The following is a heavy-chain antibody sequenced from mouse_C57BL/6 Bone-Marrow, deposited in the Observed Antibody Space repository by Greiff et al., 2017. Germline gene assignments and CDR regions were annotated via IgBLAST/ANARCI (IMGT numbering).Heavy chain of an antibody. V-gene: IGHV14-4*01. CDR2: IDPENGDT. J-gene: IGHJ2*01. CDR3: TTALSLY. Sequence: VQLQQSGAKLVRPGASVKLSCTASGFNIKDDYMHWVKQRPEQGLEWIGWIDPENGDTEYASKFQGKATITADTSSNTAYLQLSSLTSEDTAVYYCTTALSLYWGQGTTLTVSS. CDR1: GFNIKDDY.